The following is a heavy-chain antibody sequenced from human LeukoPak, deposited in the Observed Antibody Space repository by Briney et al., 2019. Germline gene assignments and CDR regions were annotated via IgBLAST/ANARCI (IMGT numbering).Heavy chain of an antibody. CDR2: LTDTSGYA. J-gene: IGHJ4*02. CDR1: GFIFSRYA. V-gene: IGHV3-23*01. D-gene: IGHD1-26*01. Sequence: GGSLRLSRVSSGFIFSRYAMSWVRQPPAKGLEGVSVLTDTSGYAYYADSGRGRFTIPRDNSKNTLYLEMYSLRDDDSAVYYCAKPRSSSRRGATAIVFTGDFDYWGQGALATVSS. CDR3: AKPRSSSRRGATAIVFTGDFDY.